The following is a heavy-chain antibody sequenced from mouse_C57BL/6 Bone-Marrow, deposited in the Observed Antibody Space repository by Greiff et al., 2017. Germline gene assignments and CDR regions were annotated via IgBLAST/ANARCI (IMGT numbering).Heavy chain of an antibody. CDR3: ARGKRFAY. D-gene: IGHD2-1*01. CDR1: GYTFTSYW. V-gene: IGHV1-64*01. Sequence: VQLQQPGAELVQPGASVKLSCKASGYTFTSYWMHWVKQRPGQGLEWIGMIHPTSGSTNYNEKFKSKATLTVDKSSSTAYMQLSSLTSEDSAVYYCARGKRFAYWGQGTLVTVSA. CDR2: IHPTSGST. J-gene: IGHJ3*01.